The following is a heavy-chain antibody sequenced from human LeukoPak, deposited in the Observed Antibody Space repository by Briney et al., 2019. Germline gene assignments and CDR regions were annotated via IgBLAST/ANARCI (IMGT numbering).Heavy chain of an antibody. V-gene: IGHV3-53*01. CDR1: GFTFSSNY. Sequence: GGSLRLSCAASGFTFSSNYMSWVRQAPGKGLEWVSIIYTGGSTYYADSVRGRFTISRDNSKNTLYLQMNSLRAEDTAVYYCARDRTTAYYFDYWGQGTLVTVSS. J-gene: IGHJ4*02. CDR3: ARDRTTAYYFDY. D-gene: IGHD2/OR15-2a*01. CDR2: IYTGGST.